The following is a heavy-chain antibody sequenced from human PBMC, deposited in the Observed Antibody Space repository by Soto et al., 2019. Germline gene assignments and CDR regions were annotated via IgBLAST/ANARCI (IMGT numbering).Heavy chain of an antibody. CDR1: GFTFGTSA. CDR3: AADREPTDPYKWVDP. J-gene: IGHJ5*02. CDR2: IVVGTGNT. Sequence: QMQLVQSGPEVKKPGTSVKVSCKASGFTFGTSAIQWVRQTRGHRLEWIGWIVVGTGNTNYAQKFQGRGTITGDMSTSTTSMELDSLISEDTAVYYCAADREPTDPYKWVDPWGQGTLVTVSS. D-gene: IGHD1-1*01. V-gene: IGHV1-58*02.